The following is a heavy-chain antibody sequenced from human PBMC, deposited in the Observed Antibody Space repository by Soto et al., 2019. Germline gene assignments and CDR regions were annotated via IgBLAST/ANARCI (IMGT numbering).Heavy chain of an antibody. J-gene: IGHJ6*02. CDR2: ISGSGGST. Sequence: GGSLRLSCAASGFTFSSYAMSWVRQAPGKGLEWVSAISGSGGSTYYADSVKGRFTISRDNSKNTLYLQMNSLRAEDTAVYYCAKAWLAARTYYYYGMDVWGQGTTVTVSS. D-gene: IGHD6-6*01. CDR1: GFTFSSYA. V-gene: IGHV3-23*01. CDR3: AKAWLAARTYYYYGMDV.